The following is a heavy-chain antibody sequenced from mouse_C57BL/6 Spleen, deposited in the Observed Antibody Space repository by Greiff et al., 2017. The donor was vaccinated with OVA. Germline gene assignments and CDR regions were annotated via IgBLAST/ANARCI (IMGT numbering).Heavy chain of an antibody. D-gene: IGHD3-1*01. J-gene: IGHJ2*01. V-gene: IGHV1-22*01. CDR3: AWGLHFDY. Sequence: VQLQQSGPELVKPGASVKMSCKASGYTFTDYNMHWVKQSHGKSLEWIGYINPNNGGTSSNQKFKGKATLTVNKSSSTAYMELRSLTSEDTAVYYCAWGLHFDYWGHGTTLTVSS. CDR2: INPNNGGT. CDR1: GYTFTDYN.